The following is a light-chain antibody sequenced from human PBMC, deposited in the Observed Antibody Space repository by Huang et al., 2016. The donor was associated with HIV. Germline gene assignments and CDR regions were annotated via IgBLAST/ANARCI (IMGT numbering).Light chain of an antibody. V-gene: IGKV3-11*01. Sequence: EIVLTQSPGTLSLSPGASATLSCRASQSVSTSLAWYQQKPGQPPRLLLYDASHRATGIPAMCGGSWSGTYFTLTIRSLEPEDVAVYFCQHRSNWPVFGQGTKLEIK. CDR2: DAS. CDR1: QSVSTS. CDR3: QHRSNWPV. J-gene: IGKJ2*01.